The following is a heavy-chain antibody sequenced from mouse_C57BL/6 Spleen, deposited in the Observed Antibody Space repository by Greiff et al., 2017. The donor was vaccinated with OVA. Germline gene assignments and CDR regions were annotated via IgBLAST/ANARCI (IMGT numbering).Heavy chain of an antibody. CDR1: GYSITSGYD. Sequence: VQLKESGPGMVKPSQSLSLTCTVTGYSITSGYDWHWIRHFPGNKLEWMGYISYSGSTNYNPSLKSRISITHDTSKNHFFLKLNSVTTEDTATYYCAREGGGNYGYFDVWGTGTTVTVSS. V-gene: IGHV3-1*01. D-gene: IGHD1-1*02. CDR2: ISYSGST. CDR3: AREGGGNYGYFDV. J-gene: IGHJ1*03.